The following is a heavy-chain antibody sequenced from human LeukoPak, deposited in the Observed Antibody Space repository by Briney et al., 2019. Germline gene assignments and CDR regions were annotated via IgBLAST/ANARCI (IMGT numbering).Heavy chain of an antibody. CDR2: ISASGSTI. J-gene: IGHJ3*02. CDR3: AREGTGSDDSFNI. CDR1: GFTFSSYE. Sequence: GGSLRLSCAASGFTFSSYEMNWVRQAPGKGLEWVSYISASGSTIYYAESVKGRFTISRDNANTSLYLQMNSLRAADTAIYYCAREGTGSDDSFNIWGQGTMVTVSS. V-gene: IGHV3-48*03. D-gene: IGHD7-27*01.